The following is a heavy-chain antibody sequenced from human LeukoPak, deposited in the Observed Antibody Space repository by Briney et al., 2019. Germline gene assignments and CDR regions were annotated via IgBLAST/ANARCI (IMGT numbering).Heavy chain of an antibody. CDR1: GDSISSSSYY. J-gene: IGHJ4*02. V-gene: IGHV4-39*01. Sequence: SGTLSLTCTVSGDSISSSSYYWGWIRQPPGKGLEWIGTIYYSGSAYYNPSLESRVTISIDTSKNQFSLKLNSVTAADTAVYYCARVLPQWLARYYFDYWGQGSLVTVSS. CDR2: IYYSGSA. CDR3: ARVLPQWLARYYFDY. D-gene: IGHD6-19*01.